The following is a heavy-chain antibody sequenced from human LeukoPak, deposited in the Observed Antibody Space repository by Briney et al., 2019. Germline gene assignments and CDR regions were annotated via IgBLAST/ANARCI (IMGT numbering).Heavy chain of an antibody. D-gene: IGHD3-10*01. J-gene: IGHJ5*02. CDR3: AKDGPLLWFGPTDA. V-gene: IGHV3-23*01. CDR2: FSSTGSGT. Sequence: GGSLRLSCVASGFTFSTYGMSWVRQAPGKGLEWVAAFSSTGSGTYYPDSLKGRFIISRDNSQNTVFLQMNSLRPEDTAFYFCAKDGPLLWFGPTDAWGQGILVTVSS. CDR1: GFTFSTYG.